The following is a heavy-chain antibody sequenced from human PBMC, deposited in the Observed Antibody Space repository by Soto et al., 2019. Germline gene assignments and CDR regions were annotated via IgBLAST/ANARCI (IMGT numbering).Heavy chain of an antibody. Sequence: SETLSLTCAVSGDTISTGGYSWAWIRQPPGKALEWIGHTYHSGNPYYNRSLKSRVTMSVDTSKNQFSLRLSSVTAADTAVFYCARDGSSFGSGSPRSNWFDPWGQGALVTVSS. J-gene: IGHJ5*02. CDR1: GDTISTGGYS. CDR3: ARDGSSFGSGSPRSNWFDP. V-gene: IGHV4-30-2*01. CDR2: TYHSGNP. D-gene: IGHD3-10*01.